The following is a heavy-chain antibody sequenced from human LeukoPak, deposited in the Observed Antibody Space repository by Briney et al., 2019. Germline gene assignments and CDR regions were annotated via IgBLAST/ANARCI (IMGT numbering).Heavy chain of an antibody. J-gene: IGHJ4*02. Sequence: PSETLSLTCTVSGGSISSYYWSWIRQPPGKGLEWIGYIYTSGSTNYNPSLKSRVTISVDTSKNQFSLKLSSVTAADTAVYYCARHGGGYCSSTSCWTIDYWGQGTLVTVSS. CDR3: ARHGGGYCSSTSCWTIDY. V-gene: IGHV4-4*09. CDR2: IYTSGST. D-gene: IGHD2-2*01. CDR1: GGSISSYY.